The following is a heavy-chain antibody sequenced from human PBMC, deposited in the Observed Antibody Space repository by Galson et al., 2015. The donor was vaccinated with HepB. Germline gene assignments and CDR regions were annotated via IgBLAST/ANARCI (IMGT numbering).Heavy chain of an antibody. CDR3: ARDLGMALDY. J-gene: IGHJ4*02. D-gene: IGHD3-16*01. Sequence: SLRLSCAASGFTFSSYAMHWVRQAPGKGLEWVAVISYDGSNKYYADSVKGRFTISRDNSKNTLYLQMNSLRAEDTAVYYCARDLGMALDYWGQGTLVTVSS. CDR1: GFTFSSYA. V-gene: IGHV3-30-3*01. CDR2: ISYDGSNK.